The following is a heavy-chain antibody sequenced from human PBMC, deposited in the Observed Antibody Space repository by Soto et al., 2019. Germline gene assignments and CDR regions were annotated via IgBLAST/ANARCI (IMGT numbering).Heavy chain of an antibody. CDR2: IYATGTT. J-gene: IGHJ5*02. D-gene: IGHD1-1*01. V-gene: IGHV4-4*07. CDR3: VRDGTKTLRDWFDP. Sequence: SETLSLTCTVSGASISGFHWSWIRKSAGKGLEWIGRIYATGTTDYNPSLKSRVMMSVDTSKKQFSLKLRSVTAADTAVYYCVRDGTKTLRDWFDPWGQGISVTVS. CDR1: GASISGFH.